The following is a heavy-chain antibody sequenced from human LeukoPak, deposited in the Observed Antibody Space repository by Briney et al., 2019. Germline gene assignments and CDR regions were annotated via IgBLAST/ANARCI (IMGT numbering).Heavy chain of an antibody. V-gene: IGHV3-7*01. D-gene: IGHD1-14*01. J-gene: IGHJ6*02. CDR2: IKKDGSEK. CDR1: GFSVSHHW. Sequence: GGSQRLSCAASGFSVSHHWMSWVRQAPGKGLEWVANIKKDGSEKYYGDPVEGRFTFSRDNAKNSVYLQMNSVRAEDTAVYYCARGIIGDNYYGLDVWGQGTTVTGSS. CDR3: ARGIIGDNYYGLDV.